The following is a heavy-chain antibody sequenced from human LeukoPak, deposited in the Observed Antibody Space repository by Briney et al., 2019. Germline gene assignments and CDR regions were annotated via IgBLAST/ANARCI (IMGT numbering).Heavy chain of an antibody. D-gene: IGHD3-16*01. V-gene: IGHV3-74*01. Sequence: GGSLRLSCAASGFTFNSYWMHWVRQAPGKGLVWVSRINSDGSSTSCADSVKGRFTMSRDTSNNTLYLQMTSLRAEDTAVYYCARGLGSRSDIWGQGTMVTVSS. J-gene: IGHJ3*02. CDR2: INSDGSST. CDR1: GFTFNSYW. CDR3: ARGLGSRSDI.